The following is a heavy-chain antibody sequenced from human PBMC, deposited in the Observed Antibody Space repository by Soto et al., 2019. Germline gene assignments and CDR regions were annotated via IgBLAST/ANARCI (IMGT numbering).Heavy chain of an antibody. J-gene: IGHJ6*03. CDR3: SKVGRTGTYSDYYYYMDV. Sequence: EVQLLESGGGLVQPGGSLRLSCAASGFTFSSYAMSWVRQAPGKGLEWVSAISGSGGYTYYADSVKGRFTISRDNSKNTVYLQMNSRRAEETAVYYCSKVGRTGTYSDYYYYMDVWGKGTTVTVSS. D-gene: IGHD1-7*01. CDR2: ISGSGGYT. V-gene: IGHV3-23*01. CDR1: GFTFSSYA.